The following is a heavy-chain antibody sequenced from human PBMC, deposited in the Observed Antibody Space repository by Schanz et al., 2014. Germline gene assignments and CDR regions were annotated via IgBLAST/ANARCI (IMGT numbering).Heavy chain of an antibody. CDR3: ARDVDWTHDF. CDR1: GGTFGRDT. J-gene: IGHJ4*02. V-gene: IGHV1-69*08. D-gene: IGHD1-1*01. CDR2: IAPIFDRV. Sequence: QVQLVQSGAEVKKPGSSVKVSCKGSGGTFGRDTISWVRQAPGQGLEWMGGIAPIFDRVIYAQKFQGGVTITADKSTTTAFMELSRLTSADTAMYYCARDVDWTHDFWGQGTLVTVSS.